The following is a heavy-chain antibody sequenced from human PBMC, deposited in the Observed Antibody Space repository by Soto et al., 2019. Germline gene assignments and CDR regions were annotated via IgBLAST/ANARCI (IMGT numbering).Heavy chain of an antibody. Sequence: TSETLSLTCTVSGGSISSGGYYWSWIRQHPGKGLEWIGYIYYSGSTYYNPSLKSRVTISVDTSKNQYSLKLSSVTAADTAVYYCARATITMIVVACFDYWGQGTLVTVSS. CDR1: GGSISSGGYY. CDR2: IYYSGST. D-gene: IGHD3-22*01. V-gene: IGHV4-31*03. CDR3: ARATITMIVVACFDY. J-gene: IGHJ4*02.